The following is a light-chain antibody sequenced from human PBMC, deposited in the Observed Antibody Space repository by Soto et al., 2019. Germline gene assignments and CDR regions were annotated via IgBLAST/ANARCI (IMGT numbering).Light chain of an antibody. CDR2: GAS. J-gene: IGKJ1*01. CDR1: QSVSSSY. Sequence: EIVLTQSPGTLSLSPGERATLSCRASQSVSSSYLAWYQQKPGKAPRLLIYGASSRATAIPDSFSGSGSRADFTLTISRLEPEDFADYYCQQYGSSPGTFGQGTKVEIK. CDR3: QQYGSSPGT. V-gene: IGKV3-20*01.